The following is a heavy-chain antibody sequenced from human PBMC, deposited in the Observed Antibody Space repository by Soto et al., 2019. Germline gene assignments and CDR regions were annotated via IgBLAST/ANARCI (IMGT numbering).Heavy chain of an antibody. Sequence: SETLSLTCTVSGGSISSGDYYWSWIRQPPGKGLEWIGYIYYSGSTNYNPSLRSRVTISVDTSKNQFSLKLSSVTAADTAVYYCARGIFGVDSYYYYGMDVWGQGTTVTVSS. CDR3: ARGIFGVDSYYYYGMDV. V-gene: IGHV4-61*08. D-gene: IGHD3-3*01. J-gene: IGHJ6*02. CDR1: GGSISSGDYY. CDR2: IYYSGST.